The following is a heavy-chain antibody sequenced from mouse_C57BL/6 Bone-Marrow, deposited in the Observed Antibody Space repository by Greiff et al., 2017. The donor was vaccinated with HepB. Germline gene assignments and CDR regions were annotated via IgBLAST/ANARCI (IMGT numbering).Heavy chain of an antibody. D-gene: IGHD2-1*01. CDR2: ISNGGGST. V-gene: IGHV5-12*01. Sequence: EVQLVESGGGLVQPGGSLKLSCAASGFTFSDYCMYWVRQTPEKRLEWVAYISNGGGSTYYPDTVKGRFTISRDNAKNTLYLQMSRLKSEDTAMYYCARRGNYVRWNFDVWGTGTTVTVSS. CDR1: GFTFSDYC. J-gene: IGHJ1*03. CDR3: ARRGNYVRWNFDV.